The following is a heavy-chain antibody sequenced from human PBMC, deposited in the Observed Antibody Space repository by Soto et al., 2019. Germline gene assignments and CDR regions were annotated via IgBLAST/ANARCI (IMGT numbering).Heavy chain of an antibody. D-gene: IGHD3-3*01. CDR3: ARGDSEFYDFWSGYYMDV. CDR1: GGSFSGYY. Sequence: PSETLSLTCAFYGGSFSGYYWSWIRQPPGKGLEWIGEINHSGSTNYNPSLKSRINISVDTSKNQFSLKLSSVTAADTAVYYCARGDSEFYDFWSGYYMDVWAKGPRSP. CDR2: INHSGST. V-gene: IGHV4-34*01. J-gene: IGHJ6*03.